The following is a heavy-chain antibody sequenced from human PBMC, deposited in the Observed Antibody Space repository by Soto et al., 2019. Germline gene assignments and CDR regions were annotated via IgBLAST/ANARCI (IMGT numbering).Heavy chain of an antibody. CDR1: GFTFSGSA. CDR3: TRSSIAARLSYYYYGMDV. V-gene: IGHV3-73*02. J-gene: IGHJ6*02. Sequence: EVQLVESGGGLVQPGGSLKLSCAASGFTFSGSAMRWVRQASGKGLEWVGRIRSKANSYATAYAASVKGRFTISRDDSKNTAYLQMNSLKTEDTAVYYCTRSSIAARLSYYYYGMDVWGQGTTVTVSS. CDR2: IRSKANSYAT. D-gene: IGHD6-6*01.